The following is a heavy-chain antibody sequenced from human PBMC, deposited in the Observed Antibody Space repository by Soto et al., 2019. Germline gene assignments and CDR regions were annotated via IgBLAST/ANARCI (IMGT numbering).Heavy chain of an antibody. J-gene: IGHJ4*02. CDR2: IKQDGSEK. CDR3: AREWSPPLAVFDH. D-gene: IGHD1-26*01. V-gene: IGHV3-7*03. Sequence: PGGSLRLSCAASGFTFTTYWMSWVRQAPGKGLEWVANIKQDGSEKYYVDSVRGRFTISRDNAWNSVSLQMNSLGVEDTAVYFCAREWSPPLAVFDHWGQGVLVTVSS. CDR1: GFTFTTYW.